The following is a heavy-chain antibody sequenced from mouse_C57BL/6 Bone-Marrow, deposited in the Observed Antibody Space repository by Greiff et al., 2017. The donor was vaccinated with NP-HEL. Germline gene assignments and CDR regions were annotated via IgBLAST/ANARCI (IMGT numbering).Heavy chain of an antibody. D-gene: IGHD1-1*01. CDR2: IYPRSGNT. Sequence: QVQLKESGAELARPGASVKLSCKASGYTFTSYGISWVKQRPGQGLEWIGEIYPRSGNTYYNEKFKGKATLTADKSSSTAYMELRSLTSEDSAVYFCTKECITTVEDYWSFDVWGTGTTVTVSS. CDR3: TKECITTVEDYWSFDV. J-gene: IGHJ1*03. CDR1: GYTFTSYG. V-gene: IGHV1-81*01.